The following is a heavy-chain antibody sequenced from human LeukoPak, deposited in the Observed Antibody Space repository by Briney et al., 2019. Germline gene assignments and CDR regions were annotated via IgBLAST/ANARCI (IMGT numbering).Heavy chain of an antibody. J-gene: IGHJ3*01. CDR1: GFTFSSYV. V-gene: IGHV3-23*01. D-gene: IGHD3-10*01. Sequence: GGSLRLSCAASGFTFSSYVMTWVRQPPGKGLEWISTISGSNDNTYYAESVKGRFSISRDNSKNTLYLQMHGLRVEDTAVYYCAKDALHYGSKAFDVWGQGTMVTVSS. CDR3: AKDALHYGSKAFDV. CDR2: ISGSNDNT.